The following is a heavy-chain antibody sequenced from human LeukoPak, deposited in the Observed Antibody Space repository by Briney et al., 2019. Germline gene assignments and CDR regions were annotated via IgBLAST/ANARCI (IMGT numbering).Heavy chain of an antibody. D-gene: IGHD3-22*01. J-gene: IGHJ4*02. CDR3: ARGIVPNY. CDR1: GGSFSGYY. V-gene: IGHV4-34*01. CDR2: INHSGST. Sequence: SETLSLTCAVYGGSFSGYYWSWIRQPPGKGLEWIGEINHSGSTNYNPSLKSRVTISVDTSKNQFSLKLSSVTAADTAVYYCARGIVPNYWGQGTLVTVSS.